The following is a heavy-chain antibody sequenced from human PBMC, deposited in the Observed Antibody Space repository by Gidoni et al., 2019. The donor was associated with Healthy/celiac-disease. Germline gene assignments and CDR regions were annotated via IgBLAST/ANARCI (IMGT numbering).Heavy chain of an antibody. CDR1: GGSISSYY. Sequence: QVQLQESGPGLVKPSETLSLTCTVSGGSISSYYWSWIRPPPGKGLEWIGYIYYSGSTNYNPSLKSRVTISVDTSKNQFSLKLSSVTAADTAVYYCARERYSYGGIDYWGQGTLVTVSS. D-gene: IGHD5-18*01. V-gene: IGHV4-59*01. CDR2: IYYSGST. J-gene: IGHJ4*02. CDR3: ARERYSYGGIDY.